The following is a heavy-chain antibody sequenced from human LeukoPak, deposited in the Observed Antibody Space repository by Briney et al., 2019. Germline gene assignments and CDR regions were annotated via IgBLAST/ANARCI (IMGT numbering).Heavy chain of an antibody. CDR3: ARSRFAEDFYYYYYMDV. V-gene: IGHV1-18*01. Sequence: ASVKVSCKASGYTFTSYGISWVRQAPGQGLEWMGWIRAYNGNTNYAQKLQGRVTMTTDTSTSTAYMELRSLRSDDTAVYYCARSRFAEDFYYYYYMDVWGKGTTVTVSS. CDR1: GYTFTSYG. CDR2: IRAYNGNT. J-gene: IGHJ6*03. D-gene: IGHD2-21*01.